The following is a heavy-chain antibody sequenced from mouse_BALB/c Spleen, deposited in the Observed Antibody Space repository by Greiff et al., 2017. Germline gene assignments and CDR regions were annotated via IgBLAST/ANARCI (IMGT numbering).Heavy chain of an antibody. CDR1: GFSLTSYG. D-gene: IGHD2-1*01. CDR3: ARENVNYKGYLDY. Sequence: QVQLKQSGPGLVAPSQSLSITCNVSGFSLTSYGVHWVRQPPGKGLEWMGVICARGSTNYNTAIMSRLSISKDNSKSQVFLKMNSLQTYDTAMYYCARENVNYKGYLDYWGQGTTLTVSS. CDR2: ICARGST. J-gene: IGHJ2*01. V-gene: IGHV2-9*02.